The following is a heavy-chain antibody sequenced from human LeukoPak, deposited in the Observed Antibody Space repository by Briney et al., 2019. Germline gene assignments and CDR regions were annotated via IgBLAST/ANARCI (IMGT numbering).Heavy chain of an antibody. CDR3: ARCDAIFGGPTYFDY. J-gene: IGHJ4*02. Sequence: ASVKVSCKASGYTFTSYGISWVRQAPGQGLEWMGWISAYNGNTNYAQKLQGRVTMTTDTSTSTAYMELRSLRSDDTAVYYCARCDAIFGGPTYFDYWGQGPWSPSPQ. CDR2: ISAYNGNT. V-gene: IGHV1-18*01. D-gene: IGHD3-3*01. CDR1: GYTFTSYG.